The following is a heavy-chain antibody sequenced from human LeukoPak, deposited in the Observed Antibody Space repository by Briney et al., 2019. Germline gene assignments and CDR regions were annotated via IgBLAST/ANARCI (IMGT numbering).Heavy chain of an antibody. D-gene: IGHD3-3*01. CDR2: IYHSGST. J-gene: IGHJ4*02. CDR1: GYSISSGYY. Sequence: SETLSLTCAVSGYSISSGYYWGWIRPPPGKGLEWIGSIYHSGSTYYNPSLKSRVTISVGTSKNQFSLKLSSVTAADTAVYYCARQGYDFWSGYSPFDYWGQGTLVTVSS. V-gene: IGHV4-38-2*01. CDR3: ARQGYDFWSGYSPFDY.